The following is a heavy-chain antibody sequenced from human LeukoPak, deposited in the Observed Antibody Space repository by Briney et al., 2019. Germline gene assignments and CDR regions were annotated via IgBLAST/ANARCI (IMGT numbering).Heavy chain of an antibody. CDR1: GFTFSSYE. CDR2: ISYDGSNK. CDR3: AHSLAFYYYMDV. V-gene: IGHV3-30*03. J-gene: IGHJ6*03. Sequence: PGGSLRLSCAASGFTFSSYEMNWVRQAPGKGLEWVAVISYDGSNKYYADSVKGRFTISRDNSKNTLYLQMNSLRAEDTAVYYCAHSLAFYYYMDVWGKGTTVTVSS.